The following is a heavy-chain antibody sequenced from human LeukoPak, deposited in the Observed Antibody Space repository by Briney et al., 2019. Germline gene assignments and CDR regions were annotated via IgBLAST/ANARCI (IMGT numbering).Heavy chain of an antibody. J-gene: IGHJ4*02. CDR2: MNSDGRTT. CDR1: GFTFGTYL. V-gene: IGHV3-74*01. Sequence: GGSLRLSCAASGFTFGTYLMHWVRQAPGKGLVWVSRMNSDGRTTNYADSVKGRSTISRDNARSTLYLQMNSLRVDDTAVYYCATGGRYYLDNWGQGTLVTVSS. CDR3: ATGGRYYLDN.